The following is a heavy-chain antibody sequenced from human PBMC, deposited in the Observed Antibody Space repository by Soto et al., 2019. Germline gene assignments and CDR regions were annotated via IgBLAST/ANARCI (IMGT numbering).Heavy chain of an antibody. V-gene: IGHV1-46*01. Sequence: GASVKVSCKASGYTFTSYYMHWVRQAPGQGLEWMGIINPSGGSTSYAQKFQGRVTMTRDTSTSTVYRELSSLRSEDTAVYYWARDWDDSSGYSASYYFDYWGQGTLVTVSS. CDR2: INPSGGST. J-gene: IGHJ4*02. D-gene: IGHD3-22*01. CDR3: ARDWDDSSGYSASYYFDY. CDR1: GYTFTSYY.